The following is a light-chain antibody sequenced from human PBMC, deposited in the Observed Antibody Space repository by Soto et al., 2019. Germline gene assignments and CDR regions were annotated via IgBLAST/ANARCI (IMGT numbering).Light chain of an antibody. Sequence: QSVLTQPASVSGSPGQSITISCTGTSSDVGTYNYVSWYQQHPGKAPKLMTYEVSNRPSGISNRFSGSKSGNTASLTISGLQAEDEADYYCSSYRSSSTLDYVFGTGTKVTVL. CDR1: SSDVGTYNY. CDR3: SSYRSSSTLDYV. V-gene: IGLV2-14*01. J-gene: IGLJ1*01. CDR2: EVS.